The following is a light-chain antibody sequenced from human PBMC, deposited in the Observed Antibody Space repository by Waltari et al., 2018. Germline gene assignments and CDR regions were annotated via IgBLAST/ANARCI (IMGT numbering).Light chain of an antibody. CDR3: QQRSNWPPRYT. CDR2: DAS. V-gene: IGKV3-11*01. J-gene: IGKJ2*01. Sequence: DIVLTQSPATLSLSPGERATLSGRASQSASSSYFAWYQQKPGQAPRLLIYDASNRATGIPARFSGSGSGTDFTLTISSLEPEDFAVYYCQQRSNWPPRYTFGQGTKLEIK. CDR1: QSASSSY.